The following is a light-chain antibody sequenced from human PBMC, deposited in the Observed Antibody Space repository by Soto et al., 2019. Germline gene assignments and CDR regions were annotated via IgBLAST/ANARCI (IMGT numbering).Light chain of an antibody. CDR2: EVT. Sequence: QSALTQPPSASGSPGQSVTISCTGTSSDVGGYKYVSWYQQHPGKAPKLMIYEVTQRPSGVPDRFSGSKSGNTASLTVSGLQADDEADYYCSSHAGSNSLLFGGGTKVTVL. J-gene: IGLJ2*01. CDR3: SSHAGSNSLL. V-gene: IGLV2-8*01. CDR1: SSDVGGYKY.